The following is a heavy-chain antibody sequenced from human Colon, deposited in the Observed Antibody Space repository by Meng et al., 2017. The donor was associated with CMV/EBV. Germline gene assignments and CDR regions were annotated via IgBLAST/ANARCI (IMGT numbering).Heavy chain of an antibody. CDR1: GGSISGGDYY. Sequence: SETLSLTCTVAGGSISGGDYYWSWIRQPPGKGLEWIGYIYSRGSTYYNPSLKSRVTISVDTSKNQFSLKLSSVTAADTAVYYCARDWGNSWAWGQGTLVTVSS. D-gene: IGHD2-2*01. CDR3: ARDWGNSWA. J-gene: IGHJ5*02. V-gene: IGHV4-30-4*08. CDR2: IYSRGST.